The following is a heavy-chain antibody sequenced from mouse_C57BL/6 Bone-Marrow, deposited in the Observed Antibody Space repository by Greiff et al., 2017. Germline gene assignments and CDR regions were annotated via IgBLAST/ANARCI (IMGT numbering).Heavy chain of an antibody. Sequence: DVQLVESGGGLVKPGGSLKLSCAASGFTFSDYGMHWVRQAPEKGLEWVAYISSGSSTIYYADTVKGRFTISRDNAKNTLFLQMTSLRSEDKAMYYCALDYDYHWYFYFWGTGTTVTVSS. D-gene: IGHD2-4*01. CDR3: ALDYDYHWYFYF. CDR1: GFTFSDYG. J-gene: IGHJ1*03. CDR2: ISSGSSTI. V-gene: IGHV5-17*01.